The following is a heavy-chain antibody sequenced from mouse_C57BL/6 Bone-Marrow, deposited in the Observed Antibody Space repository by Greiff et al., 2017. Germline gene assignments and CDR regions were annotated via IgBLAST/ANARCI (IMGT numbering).Heavy chain of an antibody. Sequence: QVQLKESGPELVKPGASVKISCKASGYAFSSSWMNWVKQRPGKGLEWIGRIYPGDGDTNYNGKFKGKATLTADKSSSTAYMQLSSLTSEDSAVYFCARSSGYYVGFAYWGQGTLVTVSA. J-gene: IGHJ3*01. CDR2: IYPGDGDT. V-gene: IGHV1-82*01. CDR3: ARSSGYYVGFAY. D-gene: IGHD2-3*01. CDR1: GYAFSSSW.